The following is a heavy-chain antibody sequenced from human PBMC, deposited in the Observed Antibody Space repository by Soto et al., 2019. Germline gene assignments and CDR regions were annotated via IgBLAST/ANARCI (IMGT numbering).Heavy chain of an antibody. CDR1: GGSISSGGYY. Sequence: SETLSLTCTVSGGSISSGGYYWSWIRQHPGKGLEWIGYIYYSGSTYYNPSLKSRVTISVDTSKNQFSLKLSSVTAADTAVYYCARDQGHGDYVLRDAFDIWGQGTMVTVSS. J-gene: IGHJ3*02. V-gene: IGHV4-31*03. CDR3: ARDQGHGDYVLRDAFDI. D-gene: IGHD4-17*01. CDR2: IYYSGST.